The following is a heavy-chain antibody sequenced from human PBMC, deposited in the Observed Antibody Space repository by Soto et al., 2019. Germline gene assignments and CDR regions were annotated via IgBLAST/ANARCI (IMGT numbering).Heavy chain of an antibody. D-gene: IGHD2-21*01. Sequence: GGSLRLSCAASGFTFSAYTMSWVRQAPGKGLEWVSSVTYSGTTTYYADSVKGRFTISRDNSKNTLYLQMNSLRVEDTAVYFCAKEGGDRSIWVTFDSWGQGTLVTVSS. V-gene: IGHV3-23*01. J-gene: IGHJ5*01. CDR3: AKEGGDRSIWVTFDS. CDR1: GFTFSAYT. CDR2: VTYSGTTT.